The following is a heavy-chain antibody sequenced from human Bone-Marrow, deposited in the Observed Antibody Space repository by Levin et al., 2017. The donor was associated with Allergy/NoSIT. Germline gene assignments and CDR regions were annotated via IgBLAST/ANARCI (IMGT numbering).Heavy chain of an antibody. CDR2: IEKDGNEM. V-gene: IGHV3-7*01. Sequence: GESLKISCAASGFTFNLYWMNWIRQAPGKGLEWVADIEKDGNEMHYVDSVEGRFTISRDNAKNVLYLEMSSLRVEDTALYYCGTDVGIAVADRNYWGQGVLVTVSS. CDR3: GTDVGIAVADRNY. J-gene: IGHJ4*02. D-gene: IGHD6-19*01. CDR1: GFTFNLYW.